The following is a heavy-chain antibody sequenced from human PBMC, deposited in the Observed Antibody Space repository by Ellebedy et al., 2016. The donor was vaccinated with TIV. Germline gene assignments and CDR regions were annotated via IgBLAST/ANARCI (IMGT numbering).Heavy chain of an antibody. D-gene: IGHD4-17*01. CDR2: TNPSGGGT. CDR3: ARSYGDPDY. J-gene: IGHJ4*02. Sequence: AASVKVSCKASGYTFTSYHIHWVRPAPGQGLDWMGITNPSGGGTSSAPKFQGRITMTRDRSTTTVYLELSGLRSEDTDVYYCARSYGDPDYWGQGTLVTASS. CDR1: GYTFTSYH. V-gene: IGHV1-46*01.